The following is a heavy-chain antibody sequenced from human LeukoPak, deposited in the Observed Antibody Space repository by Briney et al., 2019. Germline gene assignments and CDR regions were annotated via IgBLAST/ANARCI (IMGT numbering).Heavy chain of an antibody. D-gene: IGHD2-21*02. V-gene: IGHV3-48*04. CDR2: ISSSGSTI. CDR1: GFTFSSYW. J-gene: IGHJ6*03. CDR3: ARDLMVVTATAAYYMDV. Sequence: GGSLRLSCAASGFTFSSYWMHWVRQAPGKGLEWVSYISSSGSTIYYADSVKGRFTISRDNAKNSLYLQMNSLRAEDTAVYYCARDLMVVTATAAYYMDVWGKGTTVTVSS.